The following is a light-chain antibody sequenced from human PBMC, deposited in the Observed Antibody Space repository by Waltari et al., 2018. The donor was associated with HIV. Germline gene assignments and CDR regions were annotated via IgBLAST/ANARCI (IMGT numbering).Light chain of an antibody. Sequence: IVLTQSPGPLTVSPGERAPLSCEASQNINSSVAWYQQTPGHPPRLLIFAASRRTSGTPDRFVAIGSGTYFTLSIIRLEPEDFVFYFCQYYGSSVTFGGGTKLE. CDR2: AAS. CDR1: QNINSS. CDR3: QYYGSSVT. V-gene: IGKV3-20*01. J-gene: IGKJ4*01.